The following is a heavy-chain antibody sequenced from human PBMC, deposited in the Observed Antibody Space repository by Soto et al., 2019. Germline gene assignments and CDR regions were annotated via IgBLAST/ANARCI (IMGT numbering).Heavy chain of an antibody. J-gene: IGHJ3*02. CDR1: GYTFTGYY. V-gene: IGHV1-2*04. D-gene: IGHD2-15*01. Sequence: ASVKVSCKAAGYTFTGYYMHWVRQAPGQGLEWMGWINPNSGGTNYAQKFQGWVTMTRDTSISTAYMELSRLRSDDTAVYYCARSDLSYQSGAPGDDAFDIWGQGTMVTVSS. CDR2: INPNSGGT. CDR3: ARSDLSYQSGAPGDDAFDI.